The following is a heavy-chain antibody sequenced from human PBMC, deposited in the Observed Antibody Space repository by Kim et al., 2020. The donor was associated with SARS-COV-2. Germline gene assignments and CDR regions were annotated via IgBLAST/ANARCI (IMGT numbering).Heavy chain of an antibody. CDR2: ISYDGSNK. CDR3: AKDRRKIRLWFGELLSIPDY. CDR1: GFTFSSYG. J-gene: IGHJ4*02. V-gene: IGHV3-30*18. Sequence: GGSLRLSCAASGFTFSSYGMHWVRQAPGKGLEWVAVISYDGSNKYYADSVKGRFTISRDNSKNTLYLQMNSLRAEDTAVYYCAKDRRKIRLWFGELLSIPDYWGQGTLVTVSS. D-gene: IGHD3-10*01.